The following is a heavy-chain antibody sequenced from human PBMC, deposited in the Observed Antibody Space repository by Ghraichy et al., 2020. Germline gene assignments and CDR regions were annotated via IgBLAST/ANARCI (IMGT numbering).Heavy chain of an antibody. CDR2: SNSDGSST. CDR1: GFTFSSYW. Sequence: GGSLRLSCAASGFTFSSYWMHWVRQAPGKGLVWVSLSNSDGSSTSYADSVKGRFTISRDNAKNTLYLQMNSLRAEDTAVYYCARPVLRFLETYGMDVWGQGTTVTVSS. J-gene: IGHJ6*02. D-gene: IGHD3-3*01. CDR3: ARPVLRFLETYGMDV. V-gene: IGHV3-74*01.